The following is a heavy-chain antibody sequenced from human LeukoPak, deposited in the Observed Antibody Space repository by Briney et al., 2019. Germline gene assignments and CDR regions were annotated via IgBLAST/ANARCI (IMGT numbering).Heavy chain of an antibody. CDR3: AREGDSSSWYSPYFDY. D-gene: IGHD6-13*01. CDR2: IKQDGSEK. Sequence: QPGGSLRLSCAASGFTFSRYWMSWVRQAPGKGLEWVANIKQDGSEKYYVDSVKGRFTISRDNAKNSLYLQMNSLRAEDTAVYYCAREGDSSSWYSPYFDYWGQGTLVTVSS. CDR1: GFTFSRYW. J-gene: IGHJ4*02. V-gene: IGHV3-7*01.